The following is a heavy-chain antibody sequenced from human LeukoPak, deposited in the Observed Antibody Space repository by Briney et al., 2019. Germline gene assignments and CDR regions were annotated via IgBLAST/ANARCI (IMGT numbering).Heavy chain of an antibody. CDR2: IHHDGRT. D-gene: IGHD4/OR15-4a*01. Sequence: PSETLSLTCAVSGGSLSDNYWSSIRQSPGKGLEWMGDIHHDGRTKYKSSFKSRVTIFLDSSKNEVSLRLSPVTPADTALYFWAREALHRDYGDTVNAYDLWGQGTMVTVAP. V-gene: IGHV4-34*01. J-gene: IGHJ3*01. CDR1: GGSLSDNY. CDR3: AREALHRDYGDTVNAYDL.